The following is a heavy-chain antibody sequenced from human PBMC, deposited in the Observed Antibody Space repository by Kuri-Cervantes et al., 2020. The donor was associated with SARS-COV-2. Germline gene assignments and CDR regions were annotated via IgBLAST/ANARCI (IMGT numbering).Heavy chain of an antibody. CDR3: AREDRPSGRYDY. D-gene: IGHD1-26*01. V-gene: IGHV4-34*01. CDR1: GESFSGYY. Sequence: SQTLSLTCAFYGESFSGYYWNWIRQSPGKGLEWIGEVNHRGSTNYNPSLKSRVTISVDTSKNHFSLKLSSVTAADTAVYYCAREDRPSGRYDYWGQGTLVTVSS. CDR2: VNHRGST. J-gene: IGHJ4*02.